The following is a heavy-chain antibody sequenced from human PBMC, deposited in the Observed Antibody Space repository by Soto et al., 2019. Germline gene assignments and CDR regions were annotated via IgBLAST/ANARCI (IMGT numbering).Heavy chain of an antibody. CDR2: ITPFNGNT. Sequence: QMQLVQSGAEVKKTGSSVKVSCKASGYTFTYRYLHWVRQAPGQALEWMGWITPFNGNTNYEQKFQDRVTINRDRSMSTAYMELSSLRSEDTAMYYCARSLKGSYAGDAFDIWGQGTMVTVSS. CDR1: GYTFTYRY. CDR3: ARSLKGSYAGDAFDI. V-gene: IGHV1-45*02. D-gene: IGHD1-26*01. J-gene: IGHJ3*02.